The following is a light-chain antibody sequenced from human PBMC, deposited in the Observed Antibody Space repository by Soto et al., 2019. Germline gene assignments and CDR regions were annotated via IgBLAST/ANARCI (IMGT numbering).Light chain of an antibody. Sequence: EIVLTQSPGTLSLSPGEGATLSCRASQSVSNNFVAWYQQRPGKAPRLLIYGSSSRVSGISDRFSGSGSGTDFTLTISRLEPEDFAVYYCQQYCCSLLSFGGGTKVEIK. CDR3: QQYCCSLLS. CDR2: GSS. V-gene: IGKV3-20*01. J-gene: IGKJ4*01. CDR1: QSVSNNF.